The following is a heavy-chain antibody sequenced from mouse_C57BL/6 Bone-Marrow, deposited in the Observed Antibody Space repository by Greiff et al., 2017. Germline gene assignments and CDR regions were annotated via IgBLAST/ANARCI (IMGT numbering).Heavy chain of an antibody. CDR2: IHTNSGST. CDR1: GYTFNSYW. Sequence: QVQLQQPGADLVKPGASVKLSCTASGYTFNSYWMHWVKQRPGQGLEWVGMIHTNSGSTNYHEKFKSKATLTVDKSSSTAYMQLSSLTSEDSAVYYCASRLGYWGRGTALTVSS. J-gene: IGHJ2*01. CDR3: ASRLGY. V-gene: IGHV1-64*01. D-gene: IGHD3-1*01.